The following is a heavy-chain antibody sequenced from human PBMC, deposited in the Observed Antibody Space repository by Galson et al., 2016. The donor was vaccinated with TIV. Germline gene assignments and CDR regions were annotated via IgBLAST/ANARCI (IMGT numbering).Heavy chain of an antibody. V-gene: IGHV3-11*01. D-gene: IGHD1-26*01. CDR3: ARYSGKSYALDV. Sequence: SLRLSCAASGFTLSDYHMTWIRQAPGKGLEWLSHISYSGSAKYDADSMKGRLTMSRDIAKNSMYLGMSSLGAEDTAVYYCARYSGKSYALDVWGQGTAVTVSS. CDR1: GFTLSDYH. CDR2: ISYSGSAK. J-gene: IGHJ6*02.